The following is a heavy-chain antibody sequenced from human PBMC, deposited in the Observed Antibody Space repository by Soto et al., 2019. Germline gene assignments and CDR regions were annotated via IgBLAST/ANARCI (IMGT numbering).Heavy chain of an antibody. J-gene: IGHJ4*02. Sequence: QVQLVQSGAEVKKPGASVKLSCKASGYTFTSYSLHWVRQAPGQGLEWMGVINPSGGSTKYAQKFQGRVTVTRDTSTSTVYMEVSSLRSEDTAVYYCARGLAAAPGYWGQGTLVIVSS. CDR2: INPSGGST. CDR3: ARGLAAAPGY. D-gene: IGHD6-13*01. V-gene: IGHV1-46*03. CDR1: GYTFTSYS.